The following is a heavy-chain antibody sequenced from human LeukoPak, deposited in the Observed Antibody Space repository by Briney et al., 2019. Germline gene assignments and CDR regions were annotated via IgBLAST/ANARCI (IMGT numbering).Heavy chain of an antibody. D-gene: IGHD6-13*01. V-gene: IGHV3-9*03. J-gene: IGHJ4*02. CDR1: GFTFSDYN. Sequence: GGSLRLSCAASGFTFSDYNMNWVRQAPGKGLEWVSGISWNSGSIGYADSVKGRFTISRDNAKNSLYLQMNSLRAEDMALYYCAKASAAGASDYWGQGTLVTVSS. CDR2: ISWNSGSI. CDR3: AKASAAGASDY.